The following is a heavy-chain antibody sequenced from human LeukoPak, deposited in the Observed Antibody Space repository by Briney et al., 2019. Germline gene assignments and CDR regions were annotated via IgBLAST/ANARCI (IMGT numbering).Heavy chain of an antibody. J-gene: IGHJ4*02. D-gene: IGHD4-17*01. CDR3: ARDLYGDYAFDY. CDR1: GFTFTTYT. Sequence: GGSLRLSCAASGFTFTTYTMNWVRQAPGKGLEWVSSIGSSSSYIYYADSMKGRFTISRDNAKNSLYLQMNSLRAEDTAVYYCARDLYGDYAFDYWGQGTLVTVSS. V-gene: IGHV3-21*01. CDR2: IGSSSSYI.